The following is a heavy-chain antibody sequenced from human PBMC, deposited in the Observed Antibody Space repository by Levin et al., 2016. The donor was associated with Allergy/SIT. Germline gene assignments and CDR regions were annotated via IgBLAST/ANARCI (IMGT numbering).Heavy chain of an antibody. J-gene: IGHJ5*02. CDR1: DFTLSKVW. CDR3: FSLAVITAVAGRRFDP. V-gene: IGHV3-15*01. CDR2: IKSATDGGTT. Sequence: GGSLRLSCTAYDFTLSKVWTRWVRQAPGKGLDYVGRIKSATDGGTTEYAAAAKGRFTISRDDSENTVYLEMDRLKIEDTGVYYCFSLAVITAVAGRRFDPWGQGTLVTVSS. D-gene: IGHD6-19*01.